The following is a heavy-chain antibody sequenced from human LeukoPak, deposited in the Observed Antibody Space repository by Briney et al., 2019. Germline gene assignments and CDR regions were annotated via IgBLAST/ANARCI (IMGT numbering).Heavy chain of an antibody. CDR2: ISSSSSYI. D-gene: IGHD6-19*01. CDR1: GFTFSSYS. Sequence: GGSLRLSCAASGFTFSSYSMNWVRQAPGKGLEWVSSISSSSSYIYYADSVKGRFTISRDNAKNSLYLQMNSLRAEDTALYYCASIAVGSYYYYYMDVWGKATTVTVSS. J-gene: IGHJ6*03. V-gene: IGHV3-21*04. CDR3: ASIAVGSYYYYYMDV.